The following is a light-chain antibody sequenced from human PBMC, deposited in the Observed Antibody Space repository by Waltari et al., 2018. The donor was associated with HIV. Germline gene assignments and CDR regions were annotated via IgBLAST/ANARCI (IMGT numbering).Light chain of an antibody. CDR2: GNN. CDR1: SSNVGAGYD. J-gene: IGLJ2*01. Sequence: QSVLTQPPSVSGAPGQRVTISCTGRSSNVGAGYDVHRYPQLPGTTPKLLIYGNNSRPSGVPERFSGSKSGTSASLAITGLQADDEADYYCQSYDSSLVIFGGGTKLTVL. V-gene: IGLV1-40*01. CDR3: QSYDSSLVI.